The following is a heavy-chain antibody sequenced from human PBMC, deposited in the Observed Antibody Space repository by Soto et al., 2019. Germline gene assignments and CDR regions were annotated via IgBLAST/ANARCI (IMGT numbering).Heavy chain of an antibody. V-gene: IGHV3-30*03. J-gene: IGHJ5*02. Sequence: GGSLRLSCAASGFTFSSYGMHWVRQAPGKGLEWVAVISYDGSNKYYADSVKGRFTISRDNSWNTLSLQMNSLRAEDTAMYYCARGFSGPWGQGSLLTVST. CDR2: ISYDGSNK. CDR3: ARGFSGP. D-gene: IGHD2-15*01. CDR1: GFTFSSYG.